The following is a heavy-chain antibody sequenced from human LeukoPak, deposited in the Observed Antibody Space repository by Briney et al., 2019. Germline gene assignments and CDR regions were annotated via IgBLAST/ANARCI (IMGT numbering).Heavy chain of an antibody. CDR3: ARSWAEGCSSTSCYPDY. V-gene: IGHV1-69*01. J-gene: IGHJ4*02. CDR1: GGTFISYA. CDR2: IIPIFGTA. Sequence: GSSVKVSCKASGGTFISYAISWVRQAPGQGLEWMGGIIPIFGTANYAQKFQGRVTITADESTSTAYMALSSLRSEDTAVYYCARSWAEGCSSTSCYPDYWGQGTLVTVSS. D-gene: IGHD2-2*01.